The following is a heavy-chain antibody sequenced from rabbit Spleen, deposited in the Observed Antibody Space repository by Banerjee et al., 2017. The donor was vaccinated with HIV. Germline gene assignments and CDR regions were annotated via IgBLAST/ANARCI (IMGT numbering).Heavy chain of an antibody. D-gene: IGHD2-1*01. V-gene: IGHV1S45*01. CDR2: IYGGVIGST. CDR3: ARGSATMTMVITGFYFNL. J-gene: IGHJ4*01. Sequence: QEQLVESGGGLVKPEGSLTLTCKASGFSFSDRDVMCWVRQAPGKGLECIACIYGGVIGSTYYATWAKGRFTISKTSSTTVTLQMTSLTAADTATYFCARGSATMTMVITGFYFNLWGPGTLVTVS. CDR1: GFSFSDRDV.